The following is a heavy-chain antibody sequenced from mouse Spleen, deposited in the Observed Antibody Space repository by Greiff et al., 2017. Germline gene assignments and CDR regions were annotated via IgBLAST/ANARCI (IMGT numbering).Heavy chain of an antibody. CDR3: ARHEGEAGDSGFAY. Sequence: VQLQQSGAELVKPGASVKLSCKASGYTFTAYTIHWVKQRSGQGLAWLGWFYPGSGSIQYNEKFKDKATLTADKSSSTVYMELSRLTSEGSAVYFWARHEGEAGDSGFAYWGQGTLVTVSA. CDR2: FYPGSGSI. J-gene: IGHJ3*01. CDR1: GYTFTAYT. V-gene: IGHV1-62-2*01. D-gene: IGHD2-13*01.